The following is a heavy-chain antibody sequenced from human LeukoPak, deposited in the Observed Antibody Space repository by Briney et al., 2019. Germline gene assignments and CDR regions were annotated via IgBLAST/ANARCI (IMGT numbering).Heavy chain of an antibody. Sequence: EASVKVSCKASGGTFSSYAISWVRQAPGQGLEWMGGIIPIFGTANYAQKFQGRVTITADKSTSTAYMELSSLRSEDTAVYYCARGNVVVVAVNWFDPWGQGTLVTVSS. CDR2: IIPIFGTA. D-gene: IGHD2-15*01. V-gene: IGHV1-69*06. J-gene: IGHJ5*02. CDR3: ARGNVVVVAVNWFDP. CDR1: GGTFSSYA.